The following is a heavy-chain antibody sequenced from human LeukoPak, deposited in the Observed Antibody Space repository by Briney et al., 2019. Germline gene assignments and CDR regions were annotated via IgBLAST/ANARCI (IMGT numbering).Heavy chain of an antibody. CDR3: ARNAVEQQPAYFDH. CDR2: FSYRGST. V-gene: IGHV4-39*01. J-gene: IGHJ4*02. D-gene: IGHD6-13*01. CDR1: GGSISSSSYY. Sequence: PSEALSLTCAVSGGSISSSSYYWGWIRQPPGKGLEWVASFSYRGSTYYNPSLKSRVTISVDTSKSQFSLKLSSVTAADTAVYYCARNAVEQQPAYFDHWGQGTLV.